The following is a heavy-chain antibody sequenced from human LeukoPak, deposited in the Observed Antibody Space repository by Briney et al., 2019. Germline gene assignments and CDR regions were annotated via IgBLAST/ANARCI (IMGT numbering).Heavy chain of an antibody. CDR1: GGTFSSYA. D-gene: IGHD4-17*01. Sequence: SVRVSCKASGGTFSSYAISWVRQAPGQGLEWMGGIIPIFGTANYAQKFQGRVTITADKSTSTAYMELSSLRSEDTAVYYCARTHDYGDYDWFDPWGQGTLVTVSS. CDR3: ARTHDYGDYDWFDP. CDR2: IIPIFGTA. J-gene: IGHJ5*02. V-gene: IGHV1-69*06.